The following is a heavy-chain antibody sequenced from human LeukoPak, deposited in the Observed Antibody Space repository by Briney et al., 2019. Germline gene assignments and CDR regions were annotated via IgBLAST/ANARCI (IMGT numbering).Heavy chain of an antibody. CDR1: GFIFSSYA. D-gene: IGHD2-2*01. CDR2: ISGSGGST. Sequence: GGSLRLSCAASGFIFSSYAMSWVRQAPGKGLEWVSAISGSGGSTYYADSVKGRFTISRDNSKNTLYLQMNSLRAEDTAVYYCAKGPAGDLTYYFDYWGQGTLVTVSS. CDR3: AKGPAGDLTYYFDY. J-gene: IGHJ4*02. V-gene: IGHV3-23*01.